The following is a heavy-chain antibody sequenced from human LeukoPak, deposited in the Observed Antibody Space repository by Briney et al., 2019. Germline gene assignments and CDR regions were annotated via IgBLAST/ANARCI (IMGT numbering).Heavy chain of an antibody. D-gene: IGHD6-13*01. V-gene: IGHV3-23*01. CDR3: AKTPSSSPNYYYYGMDV. Sequence: GGSLRLSCAASRFTFSSYAMSWVRQAPGKGLEWVSAISGSGGSTYYADSVKGRFTISRDNSKNTLYLQMSSLRAEDTAVYYCAKTPSSSPNYYYYGMDVWGQGTTVTVSS. CDR1: RFTFSSYA. CDR2: ISGSGGST. J-gene: IGHJ6*02.